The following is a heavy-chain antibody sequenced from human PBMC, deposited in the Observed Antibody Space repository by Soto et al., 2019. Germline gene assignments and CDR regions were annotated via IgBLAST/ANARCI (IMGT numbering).Heavy chain of an antibody. Sequence: ASVKVSCKASGSTFTSYAMHWVRQAPGQRLEWMGWINAGNGNTKCSQKFQDRITITRDTSASTAYMELSSLRSEDTAVYYCARGESVVGXYWGQGTLVTVSS. CDR2: INAGNGNT. D-gene: IGHD2-15*01. CDR3: ARGESVVGXY. J-gene: IGHJ4*02. CDR1: GSTFTSYA. V-gene: IGHV1-3*01.